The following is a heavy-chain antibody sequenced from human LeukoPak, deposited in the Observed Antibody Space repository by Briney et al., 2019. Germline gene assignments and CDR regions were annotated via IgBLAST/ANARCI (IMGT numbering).Heavy chain of an antibody. Sequence: SKTLSLTCTVSGGSISSYYWSWIRQPPGKGLEWIGYIYYSGSTNYNPSLKSRVTISVDTSKNQFSLKLSSVTAADTAVYYCARQRFLEWYFDYWGQGTLVTVSS. CDR3: ARQRFLEWYFDY. V-gene: IGHV4-59*08. CDR2: IYYSGST. J-gene: IGHJ4*02. CDR1: GGSISSYY. D-gene: IGHD3-3*01.